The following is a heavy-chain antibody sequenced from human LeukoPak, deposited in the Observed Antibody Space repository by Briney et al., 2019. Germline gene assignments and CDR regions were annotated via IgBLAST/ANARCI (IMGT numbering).Heavy chain of an antibody. V-gene: IGHV4-31*03. CDR1: GGSISSGGYY. CDR3: ARALRITMVRGVIGYFDY. Sequence: SETLSLTCTVSGGSISSGGYYWSWIRQHPGKGLEWIGYIYYSGSTYYNPSLKSRVTISVDTSKNQFSLKLSSVTAADTAVYYCARALRITMVRGVIGYFDYWGQGTLVTVSS. J-gene: IGHJ4*02. D-gene: IGHD3-10*01. CDR2: IYYSGST.